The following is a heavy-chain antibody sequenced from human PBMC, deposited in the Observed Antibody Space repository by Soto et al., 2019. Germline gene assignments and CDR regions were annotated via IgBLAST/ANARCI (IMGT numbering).Heavy chain of an antibody. D-gene: IGHD6-13*01. CDR2: INHSGST. V-gene: IGHV4-34*01. CDR3: ARAKKIHIAAAVPYGMDV. J-gene: IGHJ6*02. CDR1: GGSFSGYY. Sequence: SETLSLTCAVYGGSFSGYYWSWIRQPPGKGLEWIGEINHSGSTNYNPSLKSRVTISVDTSKNQFSLKLSSVTAADTAVYYCARAKKIHIAAAVPYGMDVWGQGTTVTVSS.